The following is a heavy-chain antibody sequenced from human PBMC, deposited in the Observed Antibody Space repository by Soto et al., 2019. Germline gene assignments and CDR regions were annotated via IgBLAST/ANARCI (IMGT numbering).Heavy chain of an antibody. CDR3: ARGGWPNYYGSGSYYKGWFDP. J-gene: IGHJ5*02. CDR2: INPNSGGT. CDR1: GYTFTGYY. D-gene: IGHD3-10*01. Sequence: ASVKVSCKASGYTFTGYYMHWVRQAPGQGLEWMGWINPNSGGTNYAQKFQGWVTMTRDTSISTAYMELSRLRSDDTAVYYCARGGWPNYYGSGSYYKGWFDPGGQGTLVTVSS. V-gene: IGHV1-2*04.